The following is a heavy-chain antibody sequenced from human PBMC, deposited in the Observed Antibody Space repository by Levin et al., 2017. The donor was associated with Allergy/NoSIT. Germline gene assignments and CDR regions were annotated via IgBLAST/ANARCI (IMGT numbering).Heavy chain of an antibody. V-gene: IGHV4-59*01. CDR2: IYYSGST. Sequence: SQTLSLTCIVSGGSISSYYWSWLRQPPGKGLEWIGYIYYSGSTNYTPSLKSRVTISVDTSKNQFSLKLSSVSAADTAVYYCARVGRGASAGFDYWGQGTPVTVSS. CDR1: GGSISSYY. J-gene: IGHJ4*02. CDR3: ARVGRGASAGFDY. D-gene: IGHD6-13*01.